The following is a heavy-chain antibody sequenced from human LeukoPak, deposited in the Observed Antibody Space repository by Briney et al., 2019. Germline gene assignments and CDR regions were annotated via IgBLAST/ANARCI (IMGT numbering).Heavy chain of an antibody. CDR3: ASIYRKYVPFDY. CDR2: ISYDGSNK. CDR1: GFTFSSYT. D-gene: IGHD4-11*01. V-gene: IGHV3-30*04. J-gene: IGHJ4*02. Sequence: PGGSLRLSCAASGFTFSSYTIHWVRQAPGKGLEWVAVISYDGSNKYYADSVKGRFTISRDNSKNTLYLQMNSLRAEDTAVYYCASIYRKYVPFDYWGQGTLVTVSS.